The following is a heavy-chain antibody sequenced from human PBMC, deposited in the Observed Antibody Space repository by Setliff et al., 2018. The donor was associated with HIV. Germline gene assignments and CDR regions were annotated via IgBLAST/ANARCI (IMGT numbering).Heavy chain of an antibody. CDR2: TSYDGSNK. Sequence: GESLKISCAASGFTFTNYWMSWVRRAPGKGLEWVAGTSYDGSNKYYADSVKGRFTISRDNSKNTLYLQMNSLRAEDTAVYYCAREEYTQYYFDYWGQGTLVTVSS. J-gene: IGHJ4*02. CDR1: GFTFTNYW. V-gene: IGHV3-30*03. D-gene: IGHD6-6*01. CDR3: AREEYTQYYFDY.